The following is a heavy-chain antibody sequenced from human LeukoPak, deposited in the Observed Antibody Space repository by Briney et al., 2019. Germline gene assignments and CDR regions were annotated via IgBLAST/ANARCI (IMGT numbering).Heavy chain of an antibody. CDR3: AKASSWRYNWFDP. J-gene: IGHJ5*02. D-gene: IGHD6-13*01. V-gene: IGHV3-30*02. CDR1: GFTFSSYG. CDR2: IRYDGSNK. Sequence: GGSLRLSCAASGFTFSSYGMHWVRQAPGKGLEWVAFIRYDGSNKYYADSVKGRFTISRDNPKNTLYLQMNSLRAEDTAVYYCAKASSWRYNWFDPWGQGTLVTVSS.